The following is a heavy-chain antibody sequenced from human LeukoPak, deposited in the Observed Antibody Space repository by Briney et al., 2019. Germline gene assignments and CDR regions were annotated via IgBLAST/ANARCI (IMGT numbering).Heavy chain of an antibody. CDR2: IYSGGST. Sequence: GGSLRLSCAASGFTVSSNYMSWVRQAPGKGLEWVSVIYSGGSTYYADSVKGRFTISRDNSKNTLYLQMNSLRAEDTAVYYCARLYCSGGSCYGEGYFDYWGQGTLVTVSS. CDR3: ARLYCSGGSCYGEGYFDY. J-gene: IGHJ4*02. D-gene: IGHD2-15*01. CDR1: GFTVSSNY. V-gene: IGHV3-53*01.